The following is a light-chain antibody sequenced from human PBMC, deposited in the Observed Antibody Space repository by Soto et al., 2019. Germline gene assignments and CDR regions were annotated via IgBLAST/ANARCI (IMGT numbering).Light chain of an antibody. J-gene: IGKJ1*01. CDR2: GAS. Sequence: EIVLTQSPGTLSLAPGESTTRSCTALQSVSNNYLAWYQQKPGQAPRLLIYGASNRATGIPDRFSGSGSGTDFTLTISRLEPEDFAVYYCQQYGSSPPWTFGQGTKVDNK. CDR1: QSVSNNY. CDR3: QQYGSSPPWT. V-gene: IGKV3-20*01.